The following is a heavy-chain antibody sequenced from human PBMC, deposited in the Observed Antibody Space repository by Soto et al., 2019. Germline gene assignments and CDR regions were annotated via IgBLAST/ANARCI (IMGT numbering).Heavy chain of an antibody. V-gene: IGHV3-7*01. J-gene: IGHJ1*01. CDR3: ARELVVGPAEYFQH. CDR2: INEDGSEK. CDR1: GFTFGRNW. Sequence: GGSLRLSCAVSGFTFGRNWMSWVRQTPGKGLEWVANINEDGSEKYYVDSMKGRFTISRDNAKNALYLQMNSLRAEDTAIYYCARELVVGPAEYFQHWGQGTQVTVSS. D-gene: IGHD2-15*01.